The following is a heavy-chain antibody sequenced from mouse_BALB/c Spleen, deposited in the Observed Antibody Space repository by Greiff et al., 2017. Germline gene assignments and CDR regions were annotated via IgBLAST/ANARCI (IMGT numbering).Heavy chain of an antibody. J-gene: IGHJ2*01. V-gene: IGHV1-54*03. CDR1: GYAFTNYL. CDR3: ARESGSSYDFDY. Sequence: QVQLQQSGAELVRPGTSVKVSCKASGYAFTNYLIEWVKQRPGQGLEWIGVINPGSGGTNYNEKFKGKATLTADKSSSTAYMQLSSLTSDDSAVDYCARESGSSYDFDYWGQGTTLTVSS. CDR2: INPGSGGT. D-gene: IGHD1-1*01.